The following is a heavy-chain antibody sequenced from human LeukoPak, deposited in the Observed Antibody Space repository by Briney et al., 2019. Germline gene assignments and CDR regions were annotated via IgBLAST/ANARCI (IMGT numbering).Heavy chain of an antibody. V-gene: IGHV1-8*01. CDR3: ARVMGSRPYLKQQLAY. CDR2: MNPNSGNT. J-gene: IGHJ4*02. CDR1: GYTFTSYD. D-gene: IGHD6-13*01. Sequence: ASVKVSCKASGYTFTSYDINWVRQATGQGLEWMGWMNPNSGNTGYAQKFQGRVTMTRNPSISTAYMELSSLRSEDTAVYYCARVMGSRPYLKQQLAYWGQGTLVTVSS.